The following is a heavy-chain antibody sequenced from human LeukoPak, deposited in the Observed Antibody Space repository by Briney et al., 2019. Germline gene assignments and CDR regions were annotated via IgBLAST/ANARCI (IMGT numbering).Heavy chain of an antibody. CDR3: ARAASRYSSSWYWFDP. Sequence: PSQTLSLTCTVSGGSISSGGYYWSWIRQHPGKGLEWIGYIYYSGSTYYNPSLKSRVTISVDTSKNQFSLKLSSVIAADTAVYYCARAASRYSSSWYWFDPWGQGTLVTVSS. CDR1: GGSISSGGYY. J-gene: IGHJ5*02. D-gene: IGHD6-13*01. V-gene: IGHV4-31*03. CDR2: IYYSGST.